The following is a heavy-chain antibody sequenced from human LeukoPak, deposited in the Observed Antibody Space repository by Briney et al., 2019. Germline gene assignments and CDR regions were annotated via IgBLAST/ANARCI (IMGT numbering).Heavy chain of an antibody. CDR2: IYYSGST. V-gene: IGHV4-59*08. CDR1: GGSISSYY. CDR3: ARSGSHYDILTGYWGSTLDY. D-gene: IGHD3-9*01. J-gene: IGHJ4*02. Sequence: SETLSLTCTVSGGSISSYYWSWIRQPPGKGLEWIGYIYYSGSTNYNPSLKSRVTISVDTSKNQFSLKLSSVTAADTAVYYCARSGSHYDILTGYWGSTLDYWGQGTLVTVSS.